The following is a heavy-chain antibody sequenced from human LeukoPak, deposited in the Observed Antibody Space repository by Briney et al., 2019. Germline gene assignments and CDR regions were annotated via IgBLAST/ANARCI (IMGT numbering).Heavy chain of an antibody. CDR1: GFTFSQSW. D-gene: IGHD3-10*01. V-gene: IGHV3-74*01. J-gene: IGHJ4*02. Sequence: GGSLRLSCAGSGFTFSQSWMHWVRQAPGKGLVWVSRINSDGSSTTYGDSVKGRFTISRDNSKNTLYLQMNSLRAEDTAVYYCARGLHMVGSGSYYTGYWGQGTLVTVSS. CDR2: INSDGSST. CDR3: ARGLHMVGSGSYYTGY.